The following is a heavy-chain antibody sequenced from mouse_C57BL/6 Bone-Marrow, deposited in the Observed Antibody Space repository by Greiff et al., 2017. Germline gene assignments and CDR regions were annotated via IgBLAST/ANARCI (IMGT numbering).Heavy chain of an antibody. J-gene: IGHJ2*01. CDR1: GYTFTSYW. Sequence: QVQLQQPGAELVKPGASVKMSCKASGYTFTSYWITCVKQRPGQGLEWIGDTYPGSGSTNYNEKFKSKATRTVDTSSSTAYMQLSSLTSEYSAVYYCARCDGYYGYWGQGTTLTVSS. CDR3: ARCDGYYGY. V-gene: IGHV1-55*01. D-gene: IGHD2-3*01. CDR2: TYPGSGST.